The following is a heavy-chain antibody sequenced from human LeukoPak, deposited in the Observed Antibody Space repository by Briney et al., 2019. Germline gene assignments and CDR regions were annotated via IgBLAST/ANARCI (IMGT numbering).Heavy chain of an antibody. Sequence: GGSLRLSCAASGFTFRSYAMSWVRQAPGRGLEWVSVISGGGGNTYHADSVKGRFTVSRDNSKNTVYMQMNSLRAEDTAVYYCAKGFSGYDYHGMDVWGQGTTVTVSS. CDR1: GFTFRSYA. J-gene: IGHJ6*02. CDR3: AKGFSGYDYHGMDV. CDR2: ISGGGGNT. D-gene: IGHD1-26*01. V-gene: IGHV3-23*01.